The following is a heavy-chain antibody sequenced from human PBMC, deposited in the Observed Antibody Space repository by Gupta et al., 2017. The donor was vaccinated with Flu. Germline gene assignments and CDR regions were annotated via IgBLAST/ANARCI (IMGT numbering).Heavy chain of an antibody. CDR1: YG. CDR3: ARDWALWFGELTPFDY. Sequence: YGISWVRQAPGQGLEWMGWISAYNGNTNYAQKLQGRVTMTTDTSTSTAYMELRSLRSDDTAVYYGARDWALWFGELTPFDYWGQGTLVTVSS. J-gene: IGHJ4*02. CDR2: ISAYNGNT. V-gene: IGHV1-18*01. D-gene: IGHD3-10*01.